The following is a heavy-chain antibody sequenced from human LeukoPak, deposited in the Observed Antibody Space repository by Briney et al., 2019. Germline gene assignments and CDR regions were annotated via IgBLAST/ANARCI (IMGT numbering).Heavy chain of an antibody. D-gene: IGHD3-22*01. V-gene: IGHV4-39*01. CDR2: IHYSGST. J-gene: IGHJ4*02. CDR3: ARLYYYDSSGYVDY. Sequence: SGTLSLTCTVSGGSISSSNSYWGWIRQPPGKGLEWIGSIHYSGSTYYNPSLKGRVTISVDTSKNQFFLKLSSVTAADTAVYYCARLYYYDSSGYVDYWGQGTLVAVSS. CDR1: GGSISSSNSY.